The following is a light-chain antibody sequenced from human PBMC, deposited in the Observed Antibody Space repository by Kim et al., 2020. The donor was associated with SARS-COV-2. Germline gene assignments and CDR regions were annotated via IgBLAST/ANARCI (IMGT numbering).Light chain of an antibody. V-gene: IGKV1-5*03. CDR2: RAS. J-gene: IGKJ1*01. CDR3: KQSSAYWT. CDR1: QSIGSW. Sequence: DIQMTQSPSTLSASVGERVTITCRASQSIGSWLAWYQQKPGQAPKLLISRASSLENGVPARFSGSGSGTEFTLTIISLQPDDFAAYDCKQSSAYWTFGQGT.